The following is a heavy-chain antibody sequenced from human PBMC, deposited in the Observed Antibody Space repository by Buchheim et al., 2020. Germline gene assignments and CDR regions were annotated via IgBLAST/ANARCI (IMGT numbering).Heavy chain of an antibody. CDR3: ARDQPHYYGSGSYLSTYYYCYGMDV. CDR1: GFTFSSYS. CDR2: ISSSSSTI. V-gene: IGHV3-48*04. D-gene: IGHD3-10*01. J-gene: IGHJ6*02. Sequence: EVQLVESGGGLVQPGGSLRLSCAASGFTFSSYSMNWVRQAPGKGLEWVSYISSSSSTIYYADSVKGRFTISRDNAKNSLYLQMNSLRAEDTAVHYCARDQPHYYGSGSYLSTYYYCYGMDVWGQGTT.